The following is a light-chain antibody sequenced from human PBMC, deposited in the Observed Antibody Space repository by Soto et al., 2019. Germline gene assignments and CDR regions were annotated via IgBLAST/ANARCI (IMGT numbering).Light chain of an antibody. Sequence: QSALTQPASVSGSPGQSITISCTGTSSDVGGYNYVAWYQQHPGKAPKLMIYDVRTRPSGVSNRFSGSKSGNTASLTISGLQVEDEADYYCSSYSSSSTPVVLGGGTKVTVL. CDR1: SSDVGGYNY. CDR2: DVR. V-gene: IGLV2-14*01. CDR3: SSYSSSSTPVV. J-gene: IGLJ2*01.